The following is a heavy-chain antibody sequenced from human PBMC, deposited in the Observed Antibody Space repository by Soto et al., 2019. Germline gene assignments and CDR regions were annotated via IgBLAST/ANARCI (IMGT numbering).Heavy chain of an antibody. CDR2: INKGGSSI. CDR3: ATGQELVTDYFDY. D-gene: IGHD2-15*01. Sequence: QVQLVESGGGLVKPGGSLRLSCTGSGFTFSDYFMGWIRQAPGKGLEWISYINKGGSSIRYADSVKGRFTISRDNAKNSVSLQMDSLRAEDSAVYYCATGQELVTDYFDYWAQGTLVTVSS. V-gene: IGHV3-11*01. J-gene: IGHJ4*02. CDR1: GFTFSDYF.